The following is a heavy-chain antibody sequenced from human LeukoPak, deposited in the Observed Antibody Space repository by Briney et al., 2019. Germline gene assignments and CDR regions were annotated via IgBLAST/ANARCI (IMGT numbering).Heavy chain of an antibody. CDR1: GGSISSSSYY. CDR2: IYYSGST. J-gene: IGHJ5*02. Sequence: SETLSLTCTVSGGSISSSSYYWGWIRQPPGKGLEWIGSIYYSGSTYYNPSLKNRVTISVDTSKNQFSLKLSSVTAADTAVYYRARVAFNWFDPWGQGTLVTVSS. V-gene: IGHV4-39*07. CDR3: ARVAFNWFDP. D-gene: IGHD3-3*02.